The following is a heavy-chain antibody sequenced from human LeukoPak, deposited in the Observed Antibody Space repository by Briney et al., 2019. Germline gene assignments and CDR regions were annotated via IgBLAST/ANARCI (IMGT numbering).Heavy chain of an antibody. CDR2: VLHTGST. CDR1: GYSLINHY. Sequence: PSETLSLTCAVHGYSLINHYWIWIRQPPGKGLEWIAEVLHTGSTNYNPSFKSRVTISVDTSKNQFFLNLTSVTAADTAVYYCARGPAAVHPWGQGILVTVSS. V-gene: IGHV4-34*12. J-gene: IGHJ5*02. D-gene: IGHD6-13*01. CDR3: ARGPAAVHP.